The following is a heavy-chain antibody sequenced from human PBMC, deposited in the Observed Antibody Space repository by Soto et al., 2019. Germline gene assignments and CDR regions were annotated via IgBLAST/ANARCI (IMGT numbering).Heavy chain of an antibody. CDR2: IWYDGSNK. D-gene: IGHD2-2*01. Sequence: AGSLRLSCAASGFTFSSYGMHWVRQAPGKGLEWVAVIWYDGSNKYYADSVKGRFTISRDNSKNTLYLQMNSLRAEDTAVYYCARDLGYCSSTSCLADYYYYGMDVWGQGTTVTVSS. CDR3: ARDLGYCSSTSCLADYYYYGMDV. J-gene: IGHJ6*02. CDR1: GFTFSSYG. V-gene: IGHV3-33*01.